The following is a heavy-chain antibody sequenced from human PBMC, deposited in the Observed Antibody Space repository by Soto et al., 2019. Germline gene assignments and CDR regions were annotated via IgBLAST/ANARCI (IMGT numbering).Heavy chain of an antibody. CDR3: AKDKIVVVPATPNINWFDP. Sequence: PGGSLRLSCAASGFTFSSYAMSWVRQAPGKGLEWVSAISGSGGSTYYADSVKGRFTISRDNSKNTLYLQMNSLRAEDTAVYYCAKDKIVVVPATPNINWFDPWGQGTLVTVSS. V-gene: IGHV3-23*01. CDR2: ISGSGGST. CDR1: GFTFSSYA. J-gene: IGHJ5*02. D-gene: IGHD2-2*01.